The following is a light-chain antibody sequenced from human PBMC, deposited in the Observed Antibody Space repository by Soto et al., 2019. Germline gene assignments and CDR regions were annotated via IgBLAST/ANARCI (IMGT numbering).Light chain of an antibody. Sequence: QSALTQPASVSGSPGHSITISCTGTSSDVGGYNYVSWFQQHPGKAPKLIIYEVTNRPSGVSNRFSGSKFGNTASLTISGLQAEDEADYYCSSYTSSSTLVFGGGTKVTVL. CDR3: SSYTSSSTLV. J-gene: IGLJ2*01. CDR1: SSDVGGYNY. V-gene: IGLV2-14*01. CDR2: EVT.